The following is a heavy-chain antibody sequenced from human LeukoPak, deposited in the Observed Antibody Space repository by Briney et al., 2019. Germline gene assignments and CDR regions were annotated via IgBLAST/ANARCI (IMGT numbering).Heavy chain of an antibody. CDR2: ISGSGGST. CDR3: ARRLDLGSIVVVVAATGCFDY. J-gene: IGHJ4*02. Sequence: GGSLRLSCAASGFTFRSYAMSWVRQAPGRGLEWVSSISGSGGSTYYAGSVKGRFTISRDNSKNTLYLQMNSLRAEDTAIDYCARRLDLGSIVVVVAATGCFDYWGQGTLVTVSS. CDR1: GFTFRSYA. V-gene: IGHV3-23*01. D-gene: IGHD2-15*01.